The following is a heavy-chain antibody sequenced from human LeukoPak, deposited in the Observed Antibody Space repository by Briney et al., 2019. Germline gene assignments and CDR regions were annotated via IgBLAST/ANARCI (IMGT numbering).Heavy chain of an antibody. CDR3: ARGSDGYRFDP. J-gene: IGHJ5*02. CDR1: GDSMSNYH. D-gene: IGHD5-18*01. CDR2: IYNIGTT. Sequence: SETLSLTCTVSGDSMSNYHWTWIRQSPGKGLEYIGYIYNIGTTNYNPSLKSRVTISVDMSKKQFSLKLNSVTAADTDMYYCARGSDGYRFDPWGQGTLVTVSS. V-gene: IGHV4-59*01.